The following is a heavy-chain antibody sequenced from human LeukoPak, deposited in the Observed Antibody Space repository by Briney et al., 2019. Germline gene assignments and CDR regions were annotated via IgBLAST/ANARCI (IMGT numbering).Heavy chain of an antibody. V-gene: IGHV3-30*04. J-gene: IGHJ4*02. Sequence: GRSLRLSCAASGFTFSSYAMHWVRQAPGKGLKRVAVISYDGSNKYYADSVKGRFTISRDNSKNTLYLQMNSLRAEDTAVYYCARDSYDSSGYYYYWGQGTLVTVSS. CDR1: GFTFSSYA. CDR3: ARDSYDSSGYYYY. CDR2: ISYDGSNK. D-gene: IGHD3-22*01.